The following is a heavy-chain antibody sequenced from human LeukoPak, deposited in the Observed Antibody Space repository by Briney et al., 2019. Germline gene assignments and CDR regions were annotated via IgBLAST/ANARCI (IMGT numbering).Heavy chain of an antibody. D-gene: IGHD2-2*01. CDR1: GFTFSNYW. CDR2: INSDGSST. J-gene: IGHJ3*02. CDR3: ARTSSSDAFDI. V-gene: IGHV3-74*01. Sequence: PGGSLRLSCAASGFTFSNYWMHWVRQAPGKGLVWVSRINSDGSSTDYADSVKGRFTISRDNAKNTLYLQINSLRAEDTAVYYCARTSSSDAFDIWGQGTMVTVSS.